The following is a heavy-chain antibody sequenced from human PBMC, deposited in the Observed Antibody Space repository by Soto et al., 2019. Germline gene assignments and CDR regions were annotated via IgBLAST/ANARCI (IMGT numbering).Heavy chain of an antibody. CDR3: ASQRDYGDYGGFDY. Sequence: QVQLQQWGAGLLKSSETLSLTCAVYGGSFSGYYWSWIRQPPGKGLEWIGEINHSGSTNYNPSLKSRVTISVDTSKNQFSLKLSSVTAADTAVYYCASQRDYGDYGGFDYWGQGTLVTVSS. J-gene: IGHJ4*02. D-gene: IGHD4-17*01. V-gene: IGHV4-34*01. CDR1: GGSFSGYY. CDR2: INHSGST.